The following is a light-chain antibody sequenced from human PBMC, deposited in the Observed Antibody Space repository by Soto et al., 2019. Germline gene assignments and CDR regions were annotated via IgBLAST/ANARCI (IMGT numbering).Light chain of an antibody. CDR1: SSDVGGYNY. J-gene: IGLJ1*01. CDR2: GVT. Sequence: QSALTQPPSASGSPGQSVTISCTGTSSDVGGYNYVSWYQQHPGKAPKLMIYGVTKRPSGVPDRFSGSKSGTTASLTVSGLQAEDEAYYYCSSYAGSNNYVFGTGTKLTVL. V-gene: IGLV2-8*01. CDR3: SSYAGSNNYV.